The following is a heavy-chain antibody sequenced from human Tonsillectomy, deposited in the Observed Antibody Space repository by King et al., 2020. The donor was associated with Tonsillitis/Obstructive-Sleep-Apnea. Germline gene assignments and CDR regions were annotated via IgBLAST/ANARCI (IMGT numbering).Heavy chain of an antibody. CDR2: INHSGST. V-gene: IGHV4-34*01. CDR3: ARGPRNYLSGSYGEWPNYYYMDV. Sequence: VQLQQWGAGLLKPSETLSLTCAVYGGSFSGYYWSWIRQPPGKGLEWIGEINHSGSTNYNPSLKSRVTISVDTSTNHFSLKLSSVTAADTAVYYCARGPRNYLSGSYGEWPNYYYMDVWGRGTAVTVSS. J-gene: IGHJ6*03. CDR1: GGSFSGYY. D-gene: IGHD3-10*01.